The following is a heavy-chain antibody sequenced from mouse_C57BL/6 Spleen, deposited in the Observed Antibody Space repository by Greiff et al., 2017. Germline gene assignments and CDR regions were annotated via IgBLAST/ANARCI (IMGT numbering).Heavy chain of an antibody. D-gene: IGHD2-2*01. CDR3: ARTNGYYYAMDY. CDR1: GYSITSGYY. J-gene: IGHJ4*01. CDR2: ISYDGSN. Sequence: EVKLMESGPGLVKPSQSLSLTCSVTGYSITSGYYWNWIRQFPGNKLEWMGYISYDGSNNYNPSLKNRISITRDTSKNQFFLKLNSVTTEDTATXYCARTNGYYYAMDYWGQGTSVTVSS. V-gene: IGHV3-6*01.